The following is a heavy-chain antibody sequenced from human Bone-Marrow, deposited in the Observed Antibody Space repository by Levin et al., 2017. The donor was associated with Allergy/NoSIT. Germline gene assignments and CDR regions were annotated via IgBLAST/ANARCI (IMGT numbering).Heavy chain of an antibody. J-gene: IGHJ6*02. CDR1: RFTFNTYA. CDR2: ISGGAGRT. Sequence: GGSLRLSCTDSRFTFNTYAMSWVRQAPGKGLEWVSGISGGAGRTHYADSVKGRFTISRDNSKNTLYLELSSLRDEDTAVYYCASFAAGSLYYGLDVWDQGTTVTVSS. V-gene: IGHV3-23*01. CDR3: ASFAAGSLYYGLDV. D-gene: IGHD6-13*01.